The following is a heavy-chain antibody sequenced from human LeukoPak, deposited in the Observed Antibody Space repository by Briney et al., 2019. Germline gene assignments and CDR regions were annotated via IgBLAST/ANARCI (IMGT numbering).Heavy chain of an antibody. CDR2: SNTNTGTP. J-gene: IGHJ3*01. CDR1: GYTFTNYA. D-gene: IGHD6-13*01. Sequence: ASVKVSCKASGYTFTNYAMNWVRQAPGQGLEWMGWSNTNTGTPTYIQGFTGRFVFSLDTSVSTAFLQITTLKPADTAIYYCATSLGAGSDAFALWGQGTMVTVSS. CDR3: ATSLGAGSDAFAL. V-gene: IGHV7-4-1*02.